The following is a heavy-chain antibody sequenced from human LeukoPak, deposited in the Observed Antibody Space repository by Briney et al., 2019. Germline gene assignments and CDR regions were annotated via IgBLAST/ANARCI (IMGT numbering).Heavy chain of an antibody. CDR3: ARSGTLGGDYFDY. D-gene: IGHD1-26*01. CDR1: GFTFSSYS. Sequence: GGSLRLSCAASGFTFSSYSMNWVRQAPGKGLEWVSYISSSSSTIYYADSVKGRFTISRDNSKNTVSLQMNSLRAEDTAVYYCARSGTLGGDYFDYWGQGTLVTVSS. V-gene: IGHV3-48*01. CDR2: ISSSSSTI. J-gene: IGHJ4*02.